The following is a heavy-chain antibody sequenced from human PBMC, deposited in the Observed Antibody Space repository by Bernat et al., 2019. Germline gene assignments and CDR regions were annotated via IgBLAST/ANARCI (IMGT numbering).Heavy chain of an antibody. Sequence: EVQLVESGGGLVQPGGSLRLSCAASGLTFSSYDMHWVRQPTGKGLEWFSAIGTAGDTYYPGSVKGRFTISRENAKNSLYLQMNSLRAGDTAVYYCARGVAAAGVDAFDIWGQGTMVTVSS. CDR3: ARGVAAAGVDAFDI. J-gene: IGHJ3*02. CDR1: GLTFSSYD. V-gene: IGHV3-13*04. CDR2: IGTAGDT. D-gene: IGHD6-13*01.